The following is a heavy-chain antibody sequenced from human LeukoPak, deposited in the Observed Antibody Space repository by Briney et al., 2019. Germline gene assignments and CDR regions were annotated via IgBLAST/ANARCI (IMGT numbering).Heavy chain of an antibody. CDR1: GFSLSGYW. Sequence: GGSLRLSCAASGFSLSGYWMHWVRQAPGKGLVWVARISSDGSATSYADSVKGRFTISRDNSKNTLYLQMNSLRAEDTAVYYCAKDRIQLWPYIGLFDYWGQGTLVTVSS. J-gene: IGHJ4*02. CDR2: ISSDGSAT. V-gene: IGHV3-74*01. CDR3: AKDRIQLWPYIGLFDY. D-gene: IGHD5-18*01.